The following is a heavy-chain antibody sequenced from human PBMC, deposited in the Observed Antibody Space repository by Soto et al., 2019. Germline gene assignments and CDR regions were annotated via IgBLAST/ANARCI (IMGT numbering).Heavy chain of an antibody. J-gene: IGHJ3*02. D-gene: IGHD2-15*01. CDR2: IYPGDSDT. Sequence: PGESLKISCKGSGYSFTSYWIGWVRQMPGKGLEWMGIIYPGDSDTRYSPSFQGQVTISADKSISTAYLQWSSLKASDTAMYYCARLWDIRSGLHDAFDIWGQGTMVTVSS. V-gene: IGHV5-51*01. CDR3: ARLWDIRSGLHDAFDI. CDR1: GYSFTSYW.